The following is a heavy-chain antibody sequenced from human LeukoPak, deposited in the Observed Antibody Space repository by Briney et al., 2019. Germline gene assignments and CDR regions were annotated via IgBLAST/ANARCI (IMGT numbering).Heavy chain of an antibody. Sequence: GDSLKISCKGSGYIFNIYWIAWVRQMPGRGLEWMGIIYPGDSDTRYSPSFQGQVTISADKSISTAYLQWSSLKASDTAMYYCARHIVVVTDRAFDIWGQGTMVTVSS. D-gene: IGHD2-21*02. CDR2: IYPGDSDT. J-gene: IGHJ3*02. CDR3: ARHIVVVTDRAFDI. CDR1: GYIFNIYW. V-gene: IGHV5-51*01.